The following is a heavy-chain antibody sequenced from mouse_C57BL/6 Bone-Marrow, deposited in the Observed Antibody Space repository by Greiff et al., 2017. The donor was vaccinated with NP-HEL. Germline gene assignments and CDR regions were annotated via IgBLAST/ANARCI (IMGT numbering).Heavy chain of an antibody. V-gene: IGHV5-6*01. CDR2: ISRGGSYP. CDR3: ARHYYGNYFDY. CDR1: GFTFSSYG. D-gene: IGHD2-1*01. Sequence: EVQRVESGGDLVKPGGSLQLSCAASGFTFSSYGMSWVRQTPDKRLEWVATISRGGSYPYYPDSVKGRVTNSRNNDKNTLYLQMSSLKAEDTAMYYCARHYYGNYFDYWGQGTTLTVSA. J-gene: IGHJ2*01.